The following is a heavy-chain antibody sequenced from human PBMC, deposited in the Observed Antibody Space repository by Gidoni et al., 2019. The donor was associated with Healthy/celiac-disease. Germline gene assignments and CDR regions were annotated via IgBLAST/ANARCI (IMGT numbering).Heavy chain of an antibody. D-gene: IGHD4-17*01. J-gene: IGHJ6*02. CDR2: IIPTFGTA. Sequence: QVQLVQSGAAVKQPGSSVKVSCKASGGPFSSYAISWVRQAPGQGLEWMGGIIPTFGTANYAQKFQGRVTITADESTSTAYMELSSLRSEDTAVYYCASVGPSTTVTAYGMDVWGQGTTVTVSS. CDR1: GGPFSSYA. V-gene: IGHV1-69*01. CDR3: ASVGPSTTVTAYGMDV.